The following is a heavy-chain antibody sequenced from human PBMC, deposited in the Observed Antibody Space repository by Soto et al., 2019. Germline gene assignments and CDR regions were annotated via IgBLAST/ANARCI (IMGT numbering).Heavy chain of an antibody. CDR1: GFTFSSYG. Sequence: PGGSLRLSCAASGFTFSSYGMHWVRQAPGKGLEWVAVISYDGSNKYYADSVKGRFTISRDNSKNTLYLQMNSLRAEDTAVYYCANAWIQLWPQIYWGQGTLVTVSS. J-gene: IGHJ4*02. V-gene: IGHV3-30*18. CDR3: ANAWIQLWPQIY. D-gene: IGHD5-18*01. CDR2: ISYDGSNK.